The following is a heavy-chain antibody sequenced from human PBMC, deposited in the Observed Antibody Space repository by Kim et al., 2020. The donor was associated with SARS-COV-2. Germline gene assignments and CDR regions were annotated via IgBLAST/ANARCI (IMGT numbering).Heavy chain of an antibody. CDR1: GGSISSSSYY. CDR3: ARQWELLLRFRWFDP. CDR2: IYYSGST. Sequence: SETLSLTCTVSGGSISSSSYYWGWIRQPPGKGLEWIGSIYYSGSTYYNPSLKSRVTISVDTSKNQFSLKLSSVTAADTAVYYCARQWELLLRFRWFDPWGQGTLVTVSS. V-gene: IGHV4-39*01. J-gene: IGHJ5*02. D-gene: IGHD1-26*01.